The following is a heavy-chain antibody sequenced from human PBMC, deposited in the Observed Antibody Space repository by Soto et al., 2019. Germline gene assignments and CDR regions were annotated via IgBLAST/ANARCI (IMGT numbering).Heavy chain of an antibody. CDR2: ISGSGGST. CDR3: AKDNEVVVVVGEFDY. Sequence: EVQLLDSGGGLVQPGGSLRLSCAASGVTFSSYAMSWVRQAPGKGLEWVSAISGSGGSTYYADSVKGRFTISRDNSQNTLYLQLNSRRAEDKAVYYCAKDNEVVVVVGEFDYWGQGTLVTVSS. V-gene: IGHV3-23*01. J-gene: IGHJ4*02. CDR1: GVTFSSYA. D-gene: IGHD2-15*01.